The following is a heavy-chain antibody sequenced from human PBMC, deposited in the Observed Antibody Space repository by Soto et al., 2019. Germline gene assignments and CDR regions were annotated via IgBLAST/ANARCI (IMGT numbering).Heavy chain of an antibody. CDR2: IYYSGST. J-gene: IGHJ6*02. CDR1: SGSISSYY. V-gene: IGHV4-59*01. CDR3: ARDLKVHYYYYGMDV. Sequence: SETLSLTCTVSSGSISSYYWSWIRQPPGKGLEWIGYIYYSGSTNYNPSLKSRVTISVDTSKNQFSLKLSSVTAADTAVYYCARDLKVHYYYYGMDVWGQGTTVTVS.